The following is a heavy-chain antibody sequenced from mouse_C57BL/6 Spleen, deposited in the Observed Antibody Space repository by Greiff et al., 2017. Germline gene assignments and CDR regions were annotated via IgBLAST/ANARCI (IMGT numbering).Heavy chain of an antibody. J-gene: IGHJ2*01. CDR1: GYAFSSSW. D-gene: IGHD4-1*01. V-gene: IGHV1-82*01. Sequence: VQLQQSGPELVKPGASVKISCKASGYAFSSSWMNWVKQRPGKGLEWIGRIYPGDGDTNYNGKFKGKATLTADKTSSTAYMQLSSLTSEDTAVYFCARELGPDCDYWGQGTTLTVSS. CDR3: ARELGPDCDY. CDR2: IYPGDGDT.